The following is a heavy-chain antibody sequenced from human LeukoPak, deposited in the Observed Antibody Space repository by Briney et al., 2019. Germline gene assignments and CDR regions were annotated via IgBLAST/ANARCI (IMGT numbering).Heavy chain of an antibody. Sequence: SETLSLTCAVYGGFFSGYYWSWIRQPPGKGLEWIGEINHSGSTNYNPSLKSRVTISVDTSKNQFSLKLSSVTAADTAVYYCARERGKSYYGSGSYYNGANGDFDYWGQGTLVTVSS. CDR1: GGFFSGYY. J-gene: IGHJ4*02. V-gene: IGHV4-34*01. CDR2: INHSGST. D-gene: IGHD3-10*01. CDR3: ARERGKSYYGSGSYYNGANGDFDY.